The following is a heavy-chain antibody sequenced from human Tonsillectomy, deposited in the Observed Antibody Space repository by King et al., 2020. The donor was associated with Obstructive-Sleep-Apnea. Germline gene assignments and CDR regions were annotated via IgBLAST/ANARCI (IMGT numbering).Heavy chain of an antibody. CDR1: GFTFSSYA. V-gene: IGHV3-30-3*01. Sequence: VQLVESGGGVVQPGRSLRLSCAASGFTFSSYAMHCVRQAPGKGLEWVALISYDGSIKYYVDSGKGRITISRDNSKNTVYLQMNSLRADDTAGYYCARGTGDYQSYYYGMDVWGQGTTVTVSS. CDR3: ARGTGDYQSYYYGMDV. D-gene: IGHD4-17*01. J-gene: IGHJ6*01. CDR2: ISYDGSIK.